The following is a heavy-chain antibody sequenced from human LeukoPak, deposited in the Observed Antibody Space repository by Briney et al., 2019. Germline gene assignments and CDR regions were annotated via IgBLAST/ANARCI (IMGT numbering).Heavy chain of an antibody. J-gene: IGHJ4*02. CDR3: ARAPEYYYDSSGYYSSLPVPFDY. Sequence: PGGSLRLSCAASGFTVSSNYMSWVRQAPGKGLEWVSVIYSGGSTYYADPVKGRFTISRDNSKNTLYLQMNSLRAEDTAVYYCARAPEYYYDSSGYYSSLPVPFDYWGQGTLVTVPS. CDR2: IYSGGST. D-gene: IGHD3-22*01. V-gene: IGHV3-66*01. CDR1: GFTVSSNY.